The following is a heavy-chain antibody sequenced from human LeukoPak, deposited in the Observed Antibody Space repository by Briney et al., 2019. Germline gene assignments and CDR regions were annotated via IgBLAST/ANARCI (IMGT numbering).Heavy chain of an antibody. V-gene: IGHV3-7*01. CDR1: GFTFSSYA. CDR2: IKQDGSEK. J-gene: IGHJ4*02. Sequence: GGSLRLSCAASGFTFSSYAMSWVRQAPGKGLEWVANIKQDGSEKYYVDSVKGRFTISRDNAKNSLYLQMNSLRAEDTAVYYCARERVYDSSGYLLDYWGQGTLVTVSS. CDR3: ARERVYDSSGYLLDY. D-gene: IGHD3-22*01.